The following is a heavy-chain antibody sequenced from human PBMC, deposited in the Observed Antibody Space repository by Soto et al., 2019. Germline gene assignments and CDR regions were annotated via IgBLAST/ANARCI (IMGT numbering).Heavy chain of an antibody. D-gene: IGHD2-2*01. CDR1: GFTFSSYA. V-gene: IGHV3-23*01. CDR3: AKGYCSSTSCRFYSSSWYYFDY. J-gene: IGHJ4*02. CDR2: ISGSGGST. Sequence: LRLSCAASGFTFSSYAMSWVRQAPGKGLEWVSAISGSGGSTYYADSVKGRFTISRDNSKNTLYLQMNSLRAEDTAVYYCAKGYCSSTSCRFYSSSWYYFDYWGQGTLVTVSS.